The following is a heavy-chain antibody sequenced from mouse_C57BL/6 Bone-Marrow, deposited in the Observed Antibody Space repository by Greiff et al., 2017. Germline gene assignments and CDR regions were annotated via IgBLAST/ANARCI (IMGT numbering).Heavy chain of an antibody. CDR3: ARTRDPYYAMDY. CDR1: GYAFSSYW. Sequence: VQLVQSGAELVKPGASVKLSCKASGYAFSSYWMNWVKQRPGKGLEWIGEIDPGDGGTNYNGKFKGKATLTADKSSSTAYMQLSSLTSEDAAVYFCARTRDPYYAMDYWGQGTSVTVSS. V-gene: IGHV1-80*01. J-gene: IGHJ4*01. CDR2: IDPGDGGT.